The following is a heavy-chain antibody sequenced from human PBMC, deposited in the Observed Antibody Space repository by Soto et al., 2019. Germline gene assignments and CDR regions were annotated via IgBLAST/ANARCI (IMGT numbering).Heavy chain of an antibody. CDR3: TTALHDYGDYFDWDYYYYYGMDV. Sequence: EVQLVESGGGLVKPGGSLRLSCAASGFTSSNAWMSWVRQAPGKGLEWVGRIKSKTDGGTTDYAAPVKGRFTISRDDSKNTLYLQMNSLKTEDTAVYYCTTALHDYGDYFDWDYYYYYGMDVWGQGTTVTVSS. D-gene: IGHD4-17*01. CDR2: IKSKTDGGTT. J-gene: IGHJ6*02. CDR1: GFTSSNAW. V-gene: IGHV3-15*01.